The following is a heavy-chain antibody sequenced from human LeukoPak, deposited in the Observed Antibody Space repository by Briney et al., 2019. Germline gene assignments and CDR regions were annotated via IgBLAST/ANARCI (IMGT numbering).Heavy chain of an antibody. CDR3: ARGYGLVGATPDY. V-gene: IGHV3-21*01. CDR1: GFTFSSYS. D-gene: IGHD1-26*01. J-gene: IGHJ4*02. CDR2: ISSSSSYI. Sequence: PGGSLRLSCAASGFTFSSYSMNWVRQAPGKGLEWVSSISSSSSYIYYADSVKGRFTISRDNAKNSLYLQMNSLRAEDTAVYYCARGYGLVGATPDYWGQGTLVTVSS.